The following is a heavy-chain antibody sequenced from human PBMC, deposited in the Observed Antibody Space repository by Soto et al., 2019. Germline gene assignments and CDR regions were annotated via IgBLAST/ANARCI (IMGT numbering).Heavy chain of an antibody. CDR3: ARGDYYDSSGDYAFDI. J-gene: IGHJ3*02. CDR2: IIPILGIA. D-gene: IGHD3-22*01. CDR1: GGTFSTYT. Sequence: QVQLVQSGAEVKKPGSSVKVSCKASGGTFSTYTISWVRQAPGQGLEWMGRIIPILGIANYAQKFQGRVTITADKSTSTAYMELSSLRSEDTAVYYCARGDYYDSSGDYAFDIWGQGTMVTVSS. V-gene: IGHV1-69*02.